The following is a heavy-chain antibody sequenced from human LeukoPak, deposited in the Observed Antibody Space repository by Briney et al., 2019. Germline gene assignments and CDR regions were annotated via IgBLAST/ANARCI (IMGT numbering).Heavy chain of an antibody. CDR2: IYHSGST. CDR3: AARSSGSYYSWFDP. V-gene: IGHV4-39*07. Sequence: SETLSLTCTVSGGSISSSSYYWGWIRQPPGKGLEWIGSIYHSGSTYYNPSLKSRVTIAVETSKNQFSLKLSSVTAADKAVYYCAARSSGSYYSWFDPWGQGTLVTVSS. J-gene: IGHJ5*02. CDR1: GGSISSSSYY. D-gene: IGHD1-26*01.